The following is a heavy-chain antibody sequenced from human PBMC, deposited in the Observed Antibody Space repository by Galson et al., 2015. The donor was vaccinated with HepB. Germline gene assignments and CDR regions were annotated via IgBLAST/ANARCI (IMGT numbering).Heavy chain of an antibody. CDR1: GFTFSLFA. CDR2: ISYDGSNK. V-gene: IGHV3-30-3*01. Sequence: SLRLSCAASGFTFSLFAIHWVRQAPGKGLEWVAMISYDGSNKYYADSVKGRFTISRDNPKNTLYLQMDSLRIEDTAIYSCARARDRYGSGGPLDYWGQGNLVTASS. J-gene: IGHJ4*02. CDR3: ARARDRYGSGGPLDY. D-gene: IGHD3-10*01.